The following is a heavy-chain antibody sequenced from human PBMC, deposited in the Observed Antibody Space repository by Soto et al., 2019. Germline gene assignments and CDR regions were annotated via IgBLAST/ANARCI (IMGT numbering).Heavy chain of an antibody. CDR2: IKSKTDGGTP. CDR3: TAIVVVPVASGYYYYMDV. J-gene: IGHJ6*03. V-gene: IGHV3-15*07. D-gene: IGHD2-2*01. CDR1: GFTFTTAW. Sequence: PGGSLRLSCAASGFTFTTAWINWVRQAPGKGLEWDGRIKSKTDGGTPDFAAPVRGRFAISRDDSKDTLYLQMNSLKTEDTGVYYCTAIVVVPVASGYYYYMDVWGKGTTVTVPS.